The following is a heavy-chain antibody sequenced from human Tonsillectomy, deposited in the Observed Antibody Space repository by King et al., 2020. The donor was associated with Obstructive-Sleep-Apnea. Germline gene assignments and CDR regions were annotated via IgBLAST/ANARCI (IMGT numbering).Heavy chain of an antibody. D-gene: IGHD6-13*01. Sequence: QLQESGPGLVKTSETLSLTCTVSGGSISSGSYYLGWIRQPPGKGLEWIGSIYYRGSTYYNPSLESRVTISVDTSKNQFSVKLNSVSAADTAVYYCATETPDSSTWSHWFDPWGQGILVTVSS. CDR2: IYYRGST. V-gene: IGHV4-39*07. CDR1: GGSISSGSYY. CDR3: ATETPDSSTWSHWFDP. J-gene: IGHJ5*02.